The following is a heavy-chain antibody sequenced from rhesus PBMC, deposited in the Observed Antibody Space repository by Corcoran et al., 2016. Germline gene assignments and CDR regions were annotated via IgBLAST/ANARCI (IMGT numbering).Heavy chain of an antibody. J-gene: IGHJ4*01. CDR1: GGSFSSYW. V-gene: IGHV4-80*01. Sequence: QVQLQESGPGLVKPSETLSLTCAVSGGSFSSYWWSWIRQPPGKGLEWIGEINGNSGSTNYNPSLKSRVPISKDASKNQFSLKLSSGTAADTAVYYCARDGVAAAGTYYFDYWGQGVLVT. D-gene: IGHD6-31*01. CDR3: ARDGVAAAGTYYFDY. CDR2: INGNSGST.